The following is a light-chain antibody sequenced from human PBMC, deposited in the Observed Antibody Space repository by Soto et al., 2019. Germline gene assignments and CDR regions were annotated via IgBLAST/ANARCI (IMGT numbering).Light chain of an antibody. CDR3: SSYAGITPYV. CDR1: SSDVGGYTY. CDR2: EVS. Sequence: QSALTQPPSASGSPGQLVTISCTGTSSDVGGYTYVSWYQQHPGKAPKLMIYEVSKRPSGVPDRFSGSKSGNTASLTVSGLQAEDEADYYCSSYAGITPYVFGTGTKVTVL. J-gene: IGLJ1*01. V-gene: IGLV2-8*01.